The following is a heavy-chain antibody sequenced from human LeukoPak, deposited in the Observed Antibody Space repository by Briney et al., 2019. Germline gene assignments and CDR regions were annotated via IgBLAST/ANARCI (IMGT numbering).Heavy chain of an antibody. CDR2: IYRSGST. V-gene: IGHV4-61*02. J-gene: IGHJ4*01. Sequence: SETLSLTCTVSGGSISSGSYYWTWIRQPAGKGLEWIGRIYRSGSTNYNPSLKSRVTISIDTSKNQVSLKMSSVTAADTAVYYCAKSGGYGLIDYWGQGTLVTVSS. CDR3: AKSGGYGLIDY. CDR1: GGSISSGSYY. D-gene: IGHD6-25*01.